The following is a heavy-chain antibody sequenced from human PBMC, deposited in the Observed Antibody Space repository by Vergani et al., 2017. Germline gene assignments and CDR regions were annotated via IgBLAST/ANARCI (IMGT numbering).Heavy chain of an antibody. CDR2: IYYSGST. V-gene: IGHV4-39*01. CDR3: ASTYIVNYYYYMDV. J-gene: IGHJ6*03. D-gene: IGHD2-15*01. Sequence: QLQLQESGPGLVKPSETLSLTCTVSGGSISSSSYYWGWIRQPPGKGLEWIGSIYYSGSTYYNPSLKSRFTISVDTSKNQFSLKLSSVTAADTAVYYCASTYIVNYYYYMDVWGKGTTVTVSS. CDR1: GGSISSSSYY.